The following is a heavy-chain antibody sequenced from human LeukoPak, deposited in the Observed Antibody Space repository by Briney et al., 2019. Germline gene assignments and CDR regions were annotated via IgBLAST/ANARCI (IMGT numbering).Heavy chain of an antibody. V-gene: IGHV3-30-3*01. CDR1: GFTFSSYA. D-gene: IGHD1-26*01. Sequence: GGSLRLSCAASGFTFSSYAMHWVRQAPGKGLEWVAVISYDGSNKYYADSVKGRFTISRDNSKNTLYLQMNSLRAEDTAAYYCARDRVGATDYFDYWGQGTLVTVSS. J-gene: IGHJ4*02. CDR2: ISYDGSNK. CDR3: ARDRVGATDYFDY.